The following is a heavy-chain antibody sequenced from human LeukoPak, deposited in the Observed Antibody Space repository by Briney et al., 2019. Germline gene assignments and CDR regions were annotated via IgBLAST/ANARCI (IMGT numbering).Heavy chain of an antibody. CDR2: IRTKPNNYAA. J-gene: IGHJ4*02. Sequence: GGSLRLSCVASGFTFSGAAIHWFRQAYGKGLEWVGRIRTKPNNYAAAYTASVKGRFTISRDDSKNTAYLQMNSLKTEDTAVYYCTRTGYTSGTDDYWGQGTLVTVSS. CDR3: TRTGYTSGTDDY. V-gene: IGHV3-73*01. CDR1: GFTFSGAA. D-gene: IGHD6-19*01.